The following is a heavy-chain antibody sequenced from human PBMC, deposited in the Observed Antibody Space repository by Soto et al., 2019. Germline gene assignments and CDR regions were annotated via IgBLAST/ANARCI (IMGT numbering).Heavy chain of an antibody. Sequence: PSETLSLTCTVSGGSISSSSYYWVWIRQPPGKGLVWIGSIYYSGSTYYNPSLKSRVTISVDTSKNQFSLKLSSVTAADTAVYYCASLRGYSGYDSGYYYYGMDVWGQGTTVTVSS. J-gene: IGHJ6*02. CDR3: ASLRGYSGYDSGYYYYGMDV. CDR2: IYYSGST. CDR1: GGSISSSSYY. V-gene: IGHV4-39*01. D-gene: IGHD5-12*01.